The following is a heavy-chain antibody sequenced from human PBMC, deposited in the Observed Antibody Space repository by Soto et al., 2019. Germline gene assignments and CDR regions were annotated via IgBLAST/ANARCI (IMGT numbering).Heavy chain of an antibody. V-gene: IGHV1-2*02. Sequence: WASVKVSCKASGYTFTSYYIHWVRQAPGQGLEWMGWIDPKNGGTVSAQKFQGRLTMTRDTSISTVYMDLSGLTSDDTALYYCGRDDYGIFPYWGQGSLVTVSS. J-gene: IGHJ4*02. CDR2: IDPKNGGT. CDR3: GRDDYGIFPY. CDR1: GYTFTSYY. D-gene: IGHD3-10*01.